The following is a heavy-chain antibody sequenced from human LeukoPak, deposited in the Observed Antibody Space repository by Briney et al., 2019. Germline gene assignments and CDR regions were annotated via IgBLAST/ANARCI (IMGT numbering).Heavy chain of an antibody. J-gene: IGHJ6*03. CDR1: GYSFTSYW. CDR2: IYPGDSDT. CDR3: ARHRERFGGYYMDV. D-gene: IGHD1-1*01. V-gene: IGHV5-51*01. Sequence: GESLKISCKGSGYSFTSYWIGWVRQMPGKGLEWMGIIYPGDSDTRYSPSFQGQVTISTDNSINTAYLQWSSLEASDTAVYYCARHRERFGGYYMDVWGEGTTVTAFS.